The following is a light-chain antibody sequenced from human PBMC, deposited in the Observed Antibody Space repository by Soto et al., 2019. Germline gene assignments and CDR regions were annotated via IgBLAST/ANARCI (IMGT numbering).Light chain of an antibody. CDR2: AAS. V-gene: IGKV3-20*01. J-gene: IGKJ5*01. CDR1: QSSSSY. CDR3: QQYITSPIT. Sequence: ETVLTQSPGTLSLSPGERATLSCRASQSSSSYLTWYQQRPGQAPRLLIYAASRRATGIPDRFSGSGSGTDFTLTISRLEPEYFAVYYCQQYITSPITFGQGTRLEIK.